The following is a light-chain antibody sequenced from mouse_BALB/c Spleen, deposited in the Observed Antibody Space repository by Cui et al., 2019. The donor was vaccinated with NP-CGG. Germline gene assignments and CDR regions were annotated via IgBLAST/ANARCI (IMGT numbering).Light chain of an antibody. CDR2: GTN. J-gene: IGLJ1*01. CDR3: ALWYSNHWV. Sequence: QVVVTEESALTTSPGKTVTLTCRSSTGAVTTSNYANWVQENPDHLFTGLIGGTNNRVPGVPARFSGSLIGDKAALTITGAQTEDEAIYFCALWYSNHWVFGGGTKLTVL. CDR1: TGAVTTSNY. V-gene: IGLV1*01.